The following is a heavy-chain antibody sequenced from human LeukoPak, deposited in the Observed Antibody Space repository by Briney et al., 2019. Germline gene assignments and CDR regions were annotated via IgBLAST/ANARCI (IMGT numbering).Heavy chain of an antibody. CDR3: ARGITLFGVVIIKNYYMDV. CDR2: IYHGGST. J-gene: IGHJ6*03. Sequence: SETLSLTCTVSGYSISSGYYWGWIRQSPGKGLEWIGSIYHGGSTYYNPSLRSRVIVSVDTSKNHFSLKMSSVTAADTAVYYCARGITLFGVVIIKNYYMDVWGKGTTVTVSS. V-gene: IGHV4-38-2*02. CDR1: GYSISSGYY. D-gene: IGHD3-3*01.